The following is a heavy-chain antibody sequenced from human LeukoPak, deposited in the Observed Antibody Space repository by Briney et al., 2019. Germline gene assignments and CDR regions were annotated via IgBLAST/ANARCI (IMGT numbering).Heavy chain of an antibody. D-gene: IGHD3-16*01. Sequence: SETLSLTCTVSGDSISSSAWSWIRQPPGKGLEWIGDIYNSGTTNYNVSLKSRVTISVDTSKNQFSLRLTSVTAADMAVYYCGGKGVPFDYWGQGTLVTVSS. V-gene: IGHV4-59*08. J-gene: IGHJ4*02. CDR2: IYNSGTT. CDR1: GDSISSSA. CDR3: GGKGVPFDY.